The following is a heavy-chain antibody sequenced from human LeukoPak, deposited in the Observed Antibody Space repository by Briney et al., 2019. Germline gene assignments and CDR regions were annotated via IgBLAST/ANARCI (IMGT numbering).Heavy chain of an antibody. CDR2: IYSGGGT. J-gene: IGHJ5*02. Sequence: GGSLRLSCAASGFTVSSNYMSWVRQAPWKGLEWVSVIYSGGGTYYTDSVKGRFTISRDSSKNTLYLQMNNLRAEDTAVYYCARVARYNWFDPWGQGTLVTVSS. V-gene: IGHV3-53*01. CDR1: GFTVSSNY. CDR3: ARVARYNWFDP.